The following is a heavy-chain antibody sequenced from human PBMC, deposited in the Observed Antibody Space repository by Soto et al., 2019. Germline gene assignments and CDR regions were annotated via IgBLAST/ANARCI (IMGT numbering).Heavy chain of an antibody. CDR3: ARDLAAGDL. CDR2: INPNGGGT. Sequence: ASVKVSCKASGYTFTGYYMHWVRQAPGQGLEWMAIINPNGGGTNYAQEFQGRVTLTSDTSTSTAYMELSSLRFEDTALFYCARDLAAGDLWGQGTLVTVSS. J-gene: IGHJ5*02. D-gene: IGHD6-13*01. CDR1: GYTFTGYY. V-gene: IGHV1-46*01.